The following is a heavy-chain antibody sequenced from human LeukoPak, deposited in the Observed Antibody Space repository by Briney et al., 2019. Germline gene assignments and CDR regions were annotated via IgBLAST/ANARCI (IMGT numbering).Heavy chain of an antibody. J-gene: IGHJ4*02. Sequence: PRGALRLSCAAPGFTFNSYAMSWVRQAPRKGLGWVSAISGSGGNTYYADSVKGRFTISRDNSKNTLYLQMNSLRAEDTAVYYCAKAPTGYCSGGSCYHFDYWGQGTQVTVSS. D-gene: IGHD2-15*01. CDR3: AKAPTGYCSGGSCYHFDY. V-gene: IGHV3-23*01. CDR1: GFTFNSYA. CDR2: ISGSGGNT.